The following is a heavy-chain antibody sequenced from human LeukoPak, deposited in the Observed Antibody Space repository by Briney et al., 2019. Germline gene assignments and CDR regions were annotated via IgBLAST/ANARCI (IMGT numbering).Heavy chain of an antibody. V-gene: IGHV1-46*01. CDR2: INPSGGST. CDR1: GYTFTNYY. D-gene: IGHD3-10*01. Sequence: GASVKVSRKASGYTFTNYYMHWVRQAPGQGLEWMGIINPSGGSTSYAQKFQGRVTMTRDTSTSTVYMELSSLRSEDTAVYYCAREGKFGELLSGAFDIWGQGTMVTVSS. CDR3: AREGKFGELLSGAFDI. J-gene: IGHJ3*02.